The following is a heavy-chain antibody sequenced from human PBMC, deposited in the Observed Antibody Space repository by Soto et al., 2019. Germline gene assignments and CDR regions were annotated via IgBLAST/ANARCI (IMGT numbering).Heavy chain of an antibody. J-gene: IGHJ5*01. V-gene: IGHV6-1*01. Sequence: SLTCPISGDSVSSNSAAWNWIRQSPSRGLEWLGRTYYRSKWYNDYAVSVKSRITINPDTSKNQFSLQLNSVTPEDTAVYYCARDRAPQTIFGVGRYRGCFDSSCQTTLVTVSS. CDR3: ARDRAPQTIFGVGRYRGCFDS. CDR1: GDSVSSNSAA. D-gene: IGHD3-3*01. CDR2: TYYRSKWYN.